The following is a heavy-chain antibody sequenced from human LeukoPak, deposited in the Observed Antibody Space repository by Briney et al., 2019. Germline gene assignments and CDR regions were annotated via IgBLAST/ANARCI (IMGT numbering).Heavy chain of an antibody. CDR2: MNPKSGNT. CDR3: ARDAMDTAMTTVEGYYMDV. D-gene: IGHD5-18*01. J-gene: IGHJ6*03. Sequence: GASVKVSCKASGYTFTSYDINWVRQATGQGLEWMGWMNPKSGNTGYAQKFQGRVTMTRSTSISTAYMELSRLRSDDTAVYYCARDAMDTAMTTVEGYYMDVWGKGTTVTVSS. CDR1: GYTFTSYD. V-gene: IGHV1-8*01.